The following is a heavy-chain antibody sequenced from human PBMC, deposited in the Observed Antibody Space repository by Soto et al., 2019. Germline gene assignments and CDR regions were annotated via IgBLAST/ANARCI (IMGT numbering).Heavy chain of an antibody. CDR3: AKEVYGAARGAMDV. J-gene: IGHJ6*02. CDR1: GFTFRNNV. D-gene: IGHD3-10*01. V-gene: IGHV3-23*04. CDR2: ITDNGGST. Sequence: EVQLVESGGGLVQPGGSLRLSCAASGFTFRNNVMNWVRQAPGRGLQWVSGITDNGGSTYYADSVKGRCTISRDNSKNTLYLQMNSLRAEDTAVYYCAKEVYGAARGAMDVWGQGTTVTVPS.